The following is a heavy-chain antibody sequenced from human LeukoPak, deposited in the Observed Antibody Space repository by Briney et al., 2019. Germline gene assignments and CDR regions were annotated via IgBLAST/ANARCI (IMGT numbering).Heavy chain of an antibody. V-gene: IGHV3-30*02. CDR3: AKGEYCSGGSCYYYYYYMDV. D-gene: IGHD2-15*01. J-gene: IGHJ6*03. Sequence: GGSLRLSCAASGFTFSSYGMHWVRQAPGKGLEWVAFIRYDGSNKYYADSVKGRFTISRDNSKNTLYLQMNSLRAEDTAVYYCAKGEYCSGGSCYYYYYYMDVWGKGTTVTVSS. CDR1: GFTFSSYG. CDR2: IRYDGSNK.